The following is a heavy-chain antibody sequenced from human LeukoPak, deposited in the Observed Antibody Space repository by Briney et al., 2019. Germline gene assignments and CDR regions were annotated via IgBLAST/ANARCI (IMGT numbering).Heavy chain of an antibody. J-gene: IGHJ6*02. CDR3: ARDSSYDILTGYGDYYYGMDV. D-gene: IGHD3-9*01. Sequence: PGGSLRLSCAASGLTSSDYYMSWIRQAPGKGLEWVSYISSSGSTIYYADSVKGRFTISRDNAKNSLYLQMNSLRAEDTAVYYCARDSSYDILTGYGDYYYGMDVWGQGTTVTVSS. V-gene: IGHV3-11*01. CDR2: ISSSGSTI. CDR1: GLTSSDYY.